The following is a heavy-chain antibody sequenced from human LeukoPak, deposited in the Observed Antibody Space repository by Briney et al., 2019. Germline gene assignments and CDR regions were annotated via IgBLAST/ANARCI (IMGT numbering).Heavy chain of an antibody. CDR1: GFTFSSYD. D-gene: IGHD4-23*01. V-gene: IGHV3-23*01. CDR2: LTSDGGST. J-gene: IGHJ4*02. Sequence: GGSLRLSCAASGFTFSSYDMSWVRQAPGKGLEWVSSLTSDGGSTEYADSVKGRFTISRDNSKNTLYLQMNSLRAEDTALYFCAKSLARWAFDYWGQGALVSVSS. CDR3: AKSLARWAFDY.